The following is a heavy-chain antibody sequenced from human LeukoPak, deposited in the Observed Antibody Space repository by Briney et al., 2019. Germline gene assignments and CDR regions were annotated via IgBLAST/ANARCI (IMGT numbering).Heavy chain of an antibody. V-gene: IGHV5-51*01. CDR1: EYSFTSYW. CDR2: IYPGDSDT. D-gene: IGHD6-13*01. J-gene: IGHJ4*02. Sequence: GESLKISCKGSEYSFTSYWIGWVRQMPGKGLEWMGIIYPGDSDTRYSPSFRGQVTISADKSISTAYLQWSSLKASDTAMYYFARAWGSSSCDYWGQGTLVTVSS. CDR3: ARAWGSSSCDY.